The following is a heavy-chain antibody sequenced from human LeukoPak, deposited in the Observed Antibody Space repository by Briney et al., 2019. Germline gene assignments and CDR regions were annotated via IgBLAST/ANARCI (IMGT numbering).Heavy chain of an antibody. CDR2: IYYSGST. V-gene: IGHV4-39*01. CDR3: AILKRRWEPRGALYI. CDR1: GGSISSSSYY. Sequence: SETLSLTCTVSGGSISSSSYYWGWIRQPPGKGLEWIGSIYYSGSTHYNPSLKSRVTISVDTSKNQFSLKLSSVTAADTAVYYCAILKRRWEPRGALYIWGQGTMVTVSS. J-gene: IGHJ3*02. D-gene: IGHD1-26*01.